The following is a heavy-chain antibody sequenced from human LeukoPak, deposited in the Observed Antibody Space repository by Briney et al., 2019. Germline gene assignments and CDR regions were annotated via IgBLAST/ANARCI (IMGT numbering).Heavy chain of an antibody. J-gene: IGHJ4*02. D-gene: IGHD6-13*01. Sequence: GGSLRLSCAASGFTFSSYAMSWVRQAPGKGLEWVSAISGSGGSTYYADPVKGRFTISRDNSKNTLYLQMNSLRAEDTAVYYCARGKSSSWYYFDYWGQGTLVTVSS. CDR3: ARGKSSSWYYFDY. V-gene: IGHV3-23*01. CDR2: ISGSGGST. CDR1: GFTFSSYA.